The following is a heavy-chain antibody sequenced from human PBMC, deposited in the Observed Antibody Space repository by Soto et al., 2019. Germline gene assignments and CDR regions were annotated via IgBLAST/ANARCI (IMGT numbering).Heavy chain of an antibody. V-gene: IGHV1-18*04. D-gene: IGHD5-18*01. Sequence: QLQLVQSGAEVKTPGASVRVSCKAAGCSFSTYGITWVRQAPGQGLEWMGWITASNGNTRYGQNLQGRLTMTTDTSTNTAYMNLCRLSSYDTAMYYCARGNSYGSFWYFDLWGRGTLITVSS. CDR2: ITASNGNT. CDR3: ARGNSYGSFWYFDL. J-gene: IGHJ2*01. CDR1: GCSFSTYG.